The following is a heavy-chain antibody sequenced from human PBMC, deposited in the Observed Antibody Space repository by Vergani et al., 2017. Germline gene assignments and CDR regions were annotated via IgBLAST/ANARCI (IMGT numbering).Heavy chain of an antibody. CDR3: ARTLSDSRGYYLDY. CDR2: IDWDDDT. D-gene: IGHD3-22*01. J-gene: IGHJ4*02. Sequence: QVTLKESGPALVKPTQTLTLTFTFSGFSLTTYGMRVSWIRQPPGKALDWLARIDWDDDTYYRTSLRTRLTISKDTFKNQVALTMTNMDPVDTATYYCARTLSDSRGYYLDYWGQGTLVTVSS. CDR1: GFSLTTYGMR. V-gene: IGHV2-70*04.